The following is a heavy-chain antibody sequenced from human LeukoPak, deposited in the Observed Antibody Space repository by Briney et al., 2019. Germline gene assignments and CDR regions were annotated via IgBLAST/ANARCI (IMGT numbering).Heavy chain of an antibody. CDR2: IYHSGST. J-gene: IGHJ2*01. D-gene: IGHD3-10*01. Sequence: SETLSLTCTVSGYSISGGYYWGWIRQPPGKGLEWIGSIYHSGSTYYNPSLKSRVTISVDTSKNQFSLKLSSVTAADTAVYYCARDRDGYGSWYFDLWGRGTLVTVSS. CDR3: ARDRDGYGSWYFDL. V-gene: IGHV4-38-2*02. CDR1: GYSISGGYY.